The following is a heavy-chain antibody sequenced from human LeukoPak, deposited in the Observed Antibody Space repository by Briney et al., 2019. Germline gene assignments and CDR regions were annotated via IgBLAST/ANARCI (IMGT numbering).Heavy chain of an antibody. CDR1: GYTFTGYY. CDR2: INPNSGGT. J-gene: IGHJ4*02. Sequence: ASVKVSCKASGYTFTGYYMHWVRQAPGQGLEWMGWINPNSGGTNYAQKFQGRVTMTRDTSISTAYMELSRLRPDDTAVYYCARGPYDFWSGYHLDYWGQGTLVTVSS. V-gene: IGHV1-2*02. CDR3: ARGPYDFWSGYHLDY. D-gene: IGHD3-3*01.